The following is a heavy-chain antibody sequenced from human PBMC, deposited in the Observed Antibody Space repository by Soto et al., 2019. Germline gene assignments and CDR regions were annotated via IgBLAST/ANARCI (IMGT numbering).Heavy chain of an antibody. Sequence: QVQLVQSGAEVKKPGASVKVSCKASGYTFTSYGISWVRQAPGQGLEWMGWISAYNGNTNYAQKLQGRVTMTTDTATSTAYMELRSLRSDDTAVYYCARSGCSGGSCYSATHHDYWGQGTLVTVSS. V-gene: IGHV1-18*01. J-gene: IGHJ4*02. D-gene: IGHD2-15*01. CDR3: ARSGCSGGSCYSATHHDY. CDR2: ISAYNGNT. CDR1: GYTFTSYG.